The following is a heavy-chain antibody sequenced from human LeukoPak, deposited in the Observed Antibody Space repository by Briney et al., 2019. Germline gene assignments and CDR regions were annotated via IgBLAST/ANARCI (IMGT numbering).Heavy chain of an antibody. D-gene: IGHD1-26*01. CDR3: ARDPGSYYPRGAFDI. CDR1: GGSISSGSYY. Sequence: NSSETLSLTCTVSGGSISSGSYYWSWIRQPAGKGLEWIGRIYTSGSTNYNPSLKSRVTISVDTSKNQFSLKLSSVTAADTAVYYCARDPGSYYPRGAFDIWGQGTMVTVSS. J-gene: IGHJ3*02. CDR2: IYTSGST. V-gene: IGHV4-61*02.